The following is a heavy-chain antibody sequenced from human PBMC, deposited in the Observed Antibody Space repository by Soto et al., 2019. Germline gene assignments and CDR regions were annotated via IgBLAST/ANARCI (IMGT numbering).Heavy chain of an antibody. CDR2: IYPGDSDT. CDR3: ARTSSSWYGVPHAFDI. V-gene: IGHV5-51*01. CDR1: GYSFTSYW. J-gene: IGHJ3*02. D-gene: IGHD6-13*01. Sequence: GESLKISCKGSGYSFTSYWIGWVRQMPGKGLEWMGIIYPGDSDTRYSPSFQGQVTISADKSISTAYLQWSSLKASDTAMYYCARTSSSWYGVPHAFDIWGQGTMVTVSS.